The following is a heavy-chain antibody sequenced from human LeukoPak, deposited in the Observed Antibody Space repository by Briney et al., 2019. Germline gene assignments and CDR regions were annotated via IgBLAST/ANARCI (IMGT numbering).Heavy chain of an antibody. D-gene: IGHD3-16*02. CDR2: ISSSGSTI. Sequence: PGGSLRLSRAASGFTFSDYYMSWIRQAPGKGREGVSYISSSGSTIYYADSVKGRFTISRDDAKNSLYLQMNSLRAEDTAVYYCARRRFTFGGVIVDYWGQGTLVTVSS. CDR1: GFTFSDYY. J-gene: IGHJ4*02. V-gene: IGHV3-11*01. CDR3: ARRRFTFGGVIVDY.